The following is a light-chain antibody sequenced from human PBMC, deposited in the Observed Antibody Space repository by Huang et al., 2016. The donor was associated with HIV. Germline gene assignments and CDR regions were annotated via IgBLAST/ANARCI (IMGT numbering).Light chain of an antibody. Sequence: EIVLTQSPDTLSLSPGERATLSCRASQSVSNYYLAWHQHKPGHTPRLIIYGTSSRATGIPDRFSGSGSGTDFTLTISRLEPEDFAVYYCQQYGTSPLTFGQGTKVEIK. CDR2: GTS. V-gene: IGKV3-20*01. CDR3: QQYGTSPLT. CDR1: QSVSNYY. J-gene: IGKJ1*01.